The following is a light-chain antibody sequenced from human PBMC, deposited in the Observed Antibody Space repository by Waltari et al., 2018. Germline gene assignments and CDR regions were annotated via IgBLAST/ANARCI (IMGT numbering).Light chain of an antibody. CDR1: QSVRRT. CDR3: QKYGTLPAT. J-gene: IGKJ1*01. V-gene: IGKV3-20*01. CDR2: DAS. Sequence: DIVLTQSPGTLSVSPGARATLSCRASQSVRRTLAWYQQKPGQAPILLIYDASTRATDVPDRFSGSGFGTDFSLTISRLEPEDFAVYYCQKYGTLPATFGQGTKVEIK.